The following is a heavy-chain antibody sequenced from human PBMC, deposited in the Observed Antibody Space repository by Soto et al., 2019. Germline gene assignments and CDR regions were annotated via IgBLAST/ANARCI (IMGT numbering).Heavy chain of an antibody. CDR1: GGSISSSSYY. CDR3: ARHSNWKRDY. V-gene: IGHV4-39*01. D-gene: IGHD1-20*01. CDR2: IYYSGST. J-gene: IGHJ4*02. Sequence: QLLESGPGLVKPSETLSLTCTVSGGSISSSSYYWGWIRQPPGKGLEWIGSIYYSGSTYYNPSLKSRVTISVDTSKNQFSLKLSSVTAADTAVYYCARHSNWKRDYWGQGTLVTVSS.